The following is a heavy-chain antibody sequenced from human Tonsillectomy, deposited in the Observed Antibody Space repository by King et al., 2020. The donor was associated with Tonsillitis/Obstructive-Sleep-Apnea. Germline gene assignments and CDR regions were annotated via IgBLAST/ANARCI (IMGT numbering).Heavy chain of an antibody. CDR1: GFTFSDVW. Sequence: VQLVESGGGLVKPGGSLRLSCAASGFTFSDVWMNWVRQAPGKGLEWVGRIKNKRDGGTTDYAAPVKGRFTISRDDSKNTVYLQMNSLQTEDRAVYYCARSRHGSGSPRGYFYYGMDVWGPGTTVTGSS. J-gene: IGHJ6*02. CDR2: IKNKRDGGTT. CDR3: ARSRHGSGSPRGYFYYGMDV. V-gene: IGHV3-15*07. D-gene: IGHD3-10*01.